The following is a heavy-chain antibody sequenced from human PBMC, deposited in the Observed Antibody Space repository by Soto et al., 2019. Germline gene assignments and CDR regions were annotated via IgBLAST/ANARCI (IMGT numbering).Heavy chain of an antibody. D-gene: IGHD3-9*01. J-gene: IGHJ5*02. Sequence: GGSLRLSCAASGFTFSSYSMNWVCQAPGKGLEWVSSISSSSSYIYYADSVKGRFTISRDNAKNSLYLQMNSLRAEDTAVYYCAGHYDILTGYPPLNWFDPWGQGTLVTVSS. V-gene: IGHV3-21*01. CDR1: GFTFSSYS. CDR3: AGHYDILTGYPPLNWFDP. CDR2: ISSSSSYI.